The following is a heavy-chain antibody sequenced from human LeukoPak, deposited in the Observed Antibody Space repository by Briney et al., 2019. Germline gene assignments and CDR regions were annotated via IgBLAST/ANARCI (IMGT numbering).Heavy chain of an antibody. CDR1: GGTFSSYI. CDR3: ARDPCGGSSCHDAFDI. CDR2: IIPIFGTA. J-gene: IGHJ3*02. Sequence: GSSVKVSCKASGGTFSSYIISWVRQAPGQGLEWMGGIIPIFGTANYAQKFQGRVTITADESTSTAYMELRSLRSDDTAVYYCARDPCGGSSCHDAFDIWGQGTMVTVSS. V-gene: IGHV1-69*01. D-gene: IGHD2-15*01.